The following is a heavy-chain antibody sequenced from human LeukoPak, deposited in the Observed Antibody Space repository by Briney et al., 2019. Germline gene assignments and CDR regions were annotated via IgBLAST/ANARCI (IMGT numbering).Heavy chain of an antibody. D-gene: IGHD3-10*01. V-gene: IGHV1-69*05. Sequence: ASAKVSCKASGGTFSSYAISWVRQAPGQGLEWMGRIIPIFGTANYAQKFQGRVTITTDESTSTAFMELSSLRSEDTAVYYCARGITMVQGELDYWGQGTLVTVSS. CDR1: GGTFSSYA. CDR2: IIPIFGTA. J-gene: IGHJ4*02. CDR3: ARGITMVQGELDY.